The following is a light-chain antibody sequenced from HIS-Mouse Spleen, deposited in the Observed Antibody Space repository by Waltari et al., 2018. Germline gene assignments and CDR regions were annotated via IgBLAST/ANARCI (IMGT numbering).Light chain of an antibody. CDR3: AAWDDSLSGRV. CDR2: RNN. J-gene: IGLJ3*02. CDR1: SSNIGSNY. Sequence: QSVLTQPPSASGTPGQRVTISCSGSSSNIGSNYVYWYQQPPGTAPKLLIYRNNQRPSGAPDRFSGSKSGSSASLAIRGLRSEDEADYYCAAWDDSLSGRVFGGGTKLTVL. V-gene: IGLV1-47*01.